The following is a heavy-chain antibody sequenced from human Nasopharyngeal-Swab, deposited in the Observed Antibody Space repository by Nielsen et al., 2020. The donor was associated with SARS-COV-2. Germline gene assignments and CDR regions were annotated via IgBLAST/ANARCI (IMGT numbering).Heavy chain of an antibody. CDR2: ISAYNGNT. V-gene: IGHV1-18*01. D-gene: IGHD2-2*01. CDR3: AGVVSRCAFDI. J-gene: IGHJ3*02. CDR1: DYTLTSYG. Sequence: ASVNVSCKASDYTLTSYGISWVRQAPGQGRAWMGWISAYNGNTNYAQNPQGRVTMTTDTSTSTVYTEVRSLRSDDTAVYYCAGVVSRCAFDIWGKGTMVTVSS.